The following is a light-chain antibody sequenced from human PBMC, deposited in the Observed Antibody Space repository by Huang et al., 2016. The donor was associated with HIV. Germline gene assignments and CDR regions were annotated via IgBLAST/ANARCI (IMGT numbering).Light chain of an antibody. J-gene: IGKJ4*01. V-gene: IGKV3-11*01. CDR2: NAT. CDR1: QSLNKF. Sequence: IVLTQSPATLSLSPGERATLSCRASQSLNKFFAWYQQNPGQAPRLLIYNATDRATCVPARFSGGGSGTDFTLTITDLKAEDFAIYYCQQRSSSLTFGGGTKVEIK. CDR3: QQRSSSLT.